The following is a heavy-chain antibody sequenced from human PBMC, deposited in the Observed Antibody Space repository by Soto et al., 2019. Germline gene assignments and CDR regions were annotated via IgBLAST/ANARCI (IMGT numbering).Heavy chain of an antibody. D-gene: IGHD4-17*01. CDR1: NGSISSRSSY. Sequence: QLQLQESGSGLVKPSETLSLTCTVSNGSISSRSSYWGWIRQTPGKGLEWIGSIYYIGNTYYNPSLKRRVTISIDTSKTQFSLKLNSVTAADTAVYFCGGQDYGAKGYYFENWCQGTLVTFSS. CDR2: IYYIGNT. J-gene: IGHJ4*02. CDR3: GGQDYGAKGYYFEN. V-gene: IGHV4-39*01.